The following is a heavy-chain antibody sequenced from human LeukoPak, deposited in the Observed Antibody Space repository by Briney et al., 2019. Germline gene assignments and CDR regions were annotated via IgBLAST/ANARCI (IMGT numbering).Heavy chain of an antibody. CDR2: ISPNSGGT. CDR3: ARDPRTTIFGVVTPFDY. Sequence: ASVKVSCKASGYTFTGYYMHWVRQAPGQGLEWMGWISPNSGGTNYAQKFQGRVTMTRDTSISTAYMELSRLRSDDTAVYYCARDPRTTIFGVVTPFDYWGQGTLVTVSS. J-gene: IGHJ4*02. D-gene: IGHD3-3*01. CDR1: GYTFTGYY. V-gene: IGHV1-2*02.